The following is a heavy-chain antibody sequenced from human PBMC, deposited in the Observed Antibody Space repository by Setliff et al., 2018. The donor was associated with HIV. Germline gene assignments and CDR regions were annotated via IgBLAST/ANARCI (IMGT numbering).Heavy chain of an antibody. CDR2: ISSSSSSI. CDR3: VRGPQFRPH. V-gene: IGHV3-48*04. Sequence: HPGGSLRLSCAASGFIFSSYSMNWVRQAPGKGLEWVSYISSSSSSIYHADSVKGRFTVSRDNAKNTLYLQMNRLRAEDTAVYYCVRGPQFRPHWGQGTLVTV. J-gene: IGHJ4*02. CDR1: GFIFSSYS.